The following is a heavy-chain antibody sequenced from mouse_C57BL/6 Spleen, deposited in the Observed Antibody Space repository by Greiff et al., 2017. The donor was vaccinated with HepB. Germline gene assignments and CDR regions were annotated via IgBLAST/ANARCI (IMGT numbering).Heavy chain of an antibody. D-gene: IGHD1-1*01. CDR3: ARQTHYYGSSYYFDY. V-gene: IGHV5-6*01. J-gene: IGHJ2*01. Sequence: EVQLVESGGDLVKPGGSLKLSCAASGFTFSSYGMSWVRQTPDKRLEWVATISSGGSYTYYPDSVKGRFTISRDNAKNTLYLQMSRLKSEDTAMYYCARQTHYYGSSYYFDYWGQGTTLTVSS. CDR2: ISSGGSYT. CDR1: GFTFSSYG.